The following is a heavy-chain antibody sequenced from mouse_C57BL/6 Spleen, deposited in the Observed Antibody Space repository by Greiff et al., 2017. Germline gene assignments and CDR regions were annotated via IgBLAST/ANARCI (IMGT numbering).Heavy chain of an antibody. D-gene: IGHD3-2*02. J-gene: IGHJ4*01. CDR3: ARDSSGYVRAMDY. CDR2: ISPGSGST. Sequence: QVQLQQSGAELVKPGASVKISCKASGYTFTDYYINWVKQRPGQGLEWIGKISPGSGSTYYNEKFKGKATLTADKSSSTAYMQLSSLTSEDSAVYFCARDSSGYVRAMDYWGQGTSVTVSS. CDR1: GYTFTDYY. V-gene: IGHV1-77*01.